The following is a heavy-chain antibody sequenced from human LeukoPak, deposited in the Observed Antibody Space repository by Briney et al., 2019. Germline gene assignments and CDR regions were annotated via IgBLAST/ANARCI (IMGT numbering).Heavy chain of an antibody. CDR3: AGDVRYCSSTSCYTAEYFQH. J-gene: IGHJ1*01. V-gene: IGHV1-69*01. D-gene: IGHD2-2*02. CDR1: GGTFSSYA. CDR2: IIPIFGTA. Sequence: ASVKVSCKASGGTFSSYAISWVRQAPGQGLEWMGGIIPIFGTANYAQKFQGRVTITADESTSTAYMELSSLRSEDTAVYYCAGDVRYCSSTSCYTAEYFQHWGQGTLVTVSS.